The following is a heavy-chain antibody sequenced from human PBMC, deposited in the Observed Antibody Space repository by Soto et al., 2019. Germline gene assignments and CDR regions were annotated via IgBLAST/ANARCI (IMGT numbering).Heavy chain of an antibody. D-gene: IGHD1-7*01. CDR1: GGTFSSYA. CDR2: IIPIFGTA. V-gene: IGHV1-69*01. J-gene: IGHJ6*02. CDR3: ASPVEDITGTTHYYGMDV. Sequence: QVQLVQSGAEVKKPGSSVKVSCKASGGTFSSYAISWVRQAPGQGLEWMGGIIPIFGTANYAQKFQGRVTITADESTSTAYMELSSLRSEDTAVYYCASPVEDITGTTHYYGMDVWGQGTTVTVSS.